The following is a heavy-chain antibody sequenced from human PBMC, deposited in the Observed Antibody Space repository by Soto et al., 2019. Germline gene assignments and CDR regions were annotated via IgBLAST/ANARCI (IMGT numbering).Heavy chain of an antibody. D-gene: IGHD5-12*01. V-gene: IGHV4-59*01. CDR2: IYYSGST. Sequence: SETLSLTCTVSGGSISSYYWSWIRQPPGKGLEWIGYIYYSGSTNYNPSLKSRVTISVDTSKNQFSLKLSSVTAADTAVYYCARGLPEMATTYYFDYWGQGTLVAVSS. CDR3: ARGLPEMATTYYFDY. J-gene: IGHJ4*02. CDR1: GGSISSYY.